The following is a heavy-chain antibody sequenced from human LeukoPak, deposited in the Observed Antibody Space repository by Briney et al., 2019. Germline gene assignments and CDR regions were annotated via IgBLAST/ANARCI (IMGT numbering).Heavy chain of an antibody. Sequence: ASVTVSFTASGGTFTIYTISWVREAPGQGLGWRGGIIPIFGTANYAQKFQGRVTITTDESTSTAYMELSSLRSEDTAVYYCARGDFWSGHYYMDVWGKGTTVTVSS. CDR2: IIPIFGTA. CDR1: GGTFTIYT. D-gene: IGHD3-3*01. CDR3: ARGDFWSGHYYMDV. J-gene: IGHJ6*03. V-gene: IGHV1-69*05.